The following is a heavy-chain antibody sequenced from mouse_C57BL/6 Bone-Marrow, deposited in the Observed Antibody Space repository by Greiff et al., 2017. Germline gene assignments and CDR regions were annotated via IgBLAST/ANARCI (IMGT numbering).Heavy chain of an antibody. CDR2: INPNNGGT. D-gene: IGHD1-1*01. Sequence: EVQLQQSGPELVKPGASVKISCKASGYTFTDYYMNWVKQSHGKSLEWIGDINPNNGGTSYNQKLKGKATLTVDKSSSTAYMGLRSLTSADSAVYYCARDYYGSSWYFDYWGQGTILTVSS. CDR1: GYTFTDYY. CDR3: ARDYYGSSWYFDY. V-gene: IGHV1-26*01. J-gene: IGHJ2*01.